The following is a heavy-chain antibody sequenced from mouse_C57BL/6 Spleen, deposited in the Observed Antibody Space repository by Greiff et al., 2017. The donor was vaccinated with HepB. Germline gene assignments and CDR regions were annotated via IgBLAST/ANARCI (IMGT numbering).Heavy chain of an antibody. V-gene: IGHV1-64*01. D-gene: IGHD1-1*01. CDR2: IHPNSGST. Sequence: VQLQQPGAELVKPGASVKLSCKASGYTFTSYWMHWVKQRPGQGLEWIGMIHPNSGSTNYNEKFKSKATLTVDKSSSTAYMHLSSLTSEDSAVYYCARETTVVAPYFDYWGQGTTLTVSS. CDR3: ARETTVVAPYFDY. CDR1: GYTFTSYW. J-gene: IGHJ2*01.